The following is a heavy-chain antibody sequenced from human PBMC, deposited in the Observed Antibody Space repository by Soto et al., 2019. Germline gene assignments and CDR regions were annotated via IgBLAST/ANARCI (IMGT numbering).Heavy chain of an antibody. CDR3: ATANYGSGSQPFDY. CDR2: FDPEDGET. V-gene: IGHV1-24*01. D-gene: IGHD3-10*01. CDR1: GYTLTELS. Sequence: ASVKVSCKVSGYTLTELSMHWVRQAPGKGLEWMGGFDPEDGETIYAQKFQGRVTMTEDTSTDTAYMELSSLRSEDTAVYYCATANYGSGSQPFDYWGQGTLVTVS. J-gene: IGHJ4*02.